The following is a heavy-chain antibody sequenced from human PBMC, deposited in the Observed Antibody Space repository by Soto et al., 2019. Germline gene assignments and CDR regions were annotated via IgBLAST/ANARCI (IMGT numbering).Heavy chain of an antibody. CDR3: ARADYGGNWFDP. J-gene: IGHJ5*02. V-gene: IGHV4-31*03. D-gene: IGHD4-17*01. CDR1: GGSISSGVYY. Sequence: QVQLQESGPGLVKPSQTLSLTCTVSGGSISSGVYYWRWIRQHPGKGLEWIGYIYYSWSTYYNPSIKSRVTISVDASENQFSLELSCGTGAETAVYYCARADYGGNWFDPWGPGTLVTVYS. CDR2: IYYSWST.